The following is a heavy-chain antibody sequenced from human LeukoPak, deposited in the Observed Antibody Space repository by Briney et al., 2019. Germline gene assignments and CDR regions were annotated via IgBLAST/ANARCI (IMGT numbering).Heavy chain of an antibody. CDR2: IWYDGSNK. CDR3: ARSSIQLWELDY. CDR1: GFTFITYG. Sequence: PVGSLRLSCAASGFTFITYGMHWVRQAPGKGLEWVALIWYDGSNKYYADSVKGRFTISRDNSKNTLYLEMNSLRAEDTAVYYCARSSIQLWELDYWGQGTLVTVSS. J-gene: IGHJ4*02. V-gene: IGHV3-33*01. D-gene: IGHD5-18*01.